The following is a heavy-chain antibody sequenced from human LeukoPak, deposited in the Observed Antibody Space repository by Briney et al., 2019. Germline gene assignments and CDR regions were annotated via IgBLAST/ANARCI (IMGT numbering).Heavy chain of an antibody. J-gene: IGHJ4*02. CDR3: ARAAWNSGNYLPLDY. CDR2: ISAYNGNT. CDR1: GYTFPSYG. D-gene: IGHD1-26*01. Sequence: ASVKVSCKASGYTFPSYGISWVRQAPGQGLEWMGWISAYNGNTNYAQKLQGRVTMTTDTSTSTAYMELRSLRSDDTAVYYCARAAWNSGNYLPLDYWGQGTLVTVSS. V-gene: IGHV1-18*01.